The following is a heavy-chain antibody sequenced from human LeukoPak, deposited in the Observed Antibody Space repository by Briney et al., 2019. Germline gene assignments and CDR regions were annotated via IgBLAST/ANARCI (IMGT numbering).Heavy chain of an antibody. CDR2: INTNTGNP. D-gene: IGHD3-16*02. J-gene: IGHJ4*02. CDR1: GYTFTSYA. V-gene: IGHV7-4-1*02. Sequence: ASVKVSCKASGYTFTSYAMNWVRHAPGQGLEWMGWINTNTGNPTYAQGFTGRFVLSLDTSVSTAYLQISSLKAEDTAVYYCARGDLITFGGVIAKIDYGGQGTLVTASS. CDR3: ARGDLITFGGVIAKIDY.